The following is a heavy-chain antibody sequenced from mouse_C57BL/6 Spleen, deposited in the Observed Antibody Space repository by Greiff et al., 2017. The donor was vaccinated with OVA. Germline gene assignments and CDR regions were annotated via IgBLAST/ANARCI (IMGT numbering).Heavy chain of an antibody. CDR1: GFTFSSYG. J-gene: IGHJ4*01. CDR3: ARLDGYSAMDY. D-gene: IGHD1-2*01. CDR2: ISSGGSYT. V-gene: IGHV5-6*01. Sequence: EVKLVESGGDLVKPGGSLKLSCAASGFTFSSYGMSWVRQTPDKRLEWVATISSGGSYTYYPDSVKGRFTISRDNAKNTLYLQMSSLKSEDTAMYYCARLDGYSAMDYWGQGTSVTVSS.